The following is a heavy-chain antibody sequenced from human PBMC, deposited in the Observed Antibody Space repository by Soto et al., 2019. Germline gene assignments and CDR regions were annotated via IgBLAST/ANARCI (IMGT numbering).Heavy chain of an antibody. Sequence: SLRLSCAASAFNFRDYWMSWVRQAPGKGLEWVAKINEDGSEEYYVDSVKGRFTISRDNAKNTLYLQMNSLRAEDTAVYYCAKVVVTMIVVVIRGFDYWGQGTLVTVSS. CDR1: AFNFRDYW. CDR3: AKVVVTMIVVVIRGFDY. J-gene: IGHJ4*02. CDR2: INEDGSEE. D-gene: IGHD3-22*01. V-gene: IGHV3-7*05.